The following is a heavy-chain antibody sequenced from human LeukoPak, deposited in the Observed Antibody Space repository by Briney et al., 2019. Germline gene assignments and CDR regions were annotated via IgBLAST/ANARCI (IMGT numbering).Heavy chain of an antibody. D-gene: IGHD4/OR15-4a*01. CDR1: GFIFNKHA. J-gene: IGHJ4*02. Sequence: GGFLRLSCVASGFIFNKHAMSWVRQAPGKGLEWVSGLSGSGSSTDYADFVKGRFTVSRDNSKNTLFLQMNSLRAEDTAIYYCAKERDYGPADYWGQGTLVTVSS. CDR2: LSGSGSST. V-gene: IGHV3-23*01. CDR3: AKERDYGPADY.